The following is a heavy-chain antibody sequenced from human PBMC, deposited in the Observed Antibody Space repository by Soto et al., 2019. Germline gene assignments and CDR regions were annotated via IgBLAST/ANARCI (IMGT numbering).Heavy chain of an antibody. D-gene: IGHD4-17*01. J-gene: IGHJ5*02. CDR2: ISAYNGNT. CDR3: ARDYGDYVWFDP. CDR1: GYTFTSYG. V-gene: IGHV1-18*01. Sequence: QVQLVQSGAXXXXXGASVKVSCKASGYTFTSYGISWVRQAPGQGLEWMGWISAYNGNTNYAQKLQGRVTMTTDTSTSTAYMELRSLRSDDTAVYYCARDYGDYVWFDPWGQGTLVTVSS.